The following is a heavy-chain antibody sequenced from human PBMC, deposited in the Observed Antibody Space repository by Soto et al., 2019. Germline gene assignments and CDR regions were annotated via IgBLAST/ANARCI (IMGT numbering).Heavy chain of an antibody. CDR1: GSSFSNFY. Sequence: PSETLSLTCSVSGSSFSNFYWSWIRQPAGKGLEWIGRIYTSGATSYNPSLKSRVTMSVDTSQTQMSLNLRSVTAADTAVYYCARGGIQLSYAFDYWGQGIMVTVYS. D-gene: IGHD1-1*01. CDR3: ARGGIQLSYAFDY. CDR2: IYTSGAT. V-gene: IGHV4-4*07. J-gene: IGHJ4*02.